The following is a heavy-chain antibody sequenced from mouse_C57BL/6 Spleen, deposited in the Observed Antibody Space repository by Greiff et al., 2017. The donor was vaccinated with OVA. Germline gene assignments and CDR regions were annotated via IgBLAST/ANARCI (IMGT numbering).Heavy chain of an antibody. CDR1: GFTFSDYY. Sequence: EVNVVESGGGLVQPGGSLKLSCAASGFTFSDYYMYWVRQTPEKRLEWVAYISNGGGSTYYPDTVKGRFTISRDNAKNTLYLQMSRLKSEDTAMYYCARQITTVVSDWYFDVWGTGTTVTVSS. D-gene: IGHD1-1*01. CDR2: ISNGGGST. CDR3: ARQITTVVSDWYFDV. J-gene: IGHJ1*03. V-gene: IGHV5-12*01.